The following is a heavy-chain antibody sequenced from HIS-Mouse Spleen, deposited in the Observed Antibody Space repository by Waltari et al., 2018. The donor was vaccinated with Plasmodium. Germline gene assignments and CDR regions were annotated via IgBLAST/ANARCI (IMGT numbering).Heavy chain of an antibody. D-gene: IGHD6-13*01. Sequence: QVQLVQSGDEVKKPGASVKVSCKAYGYTFTGYYMHWVRQARGTGIEWMGWINPNSGGTNYAQKFQGRVTMTRDTSISTAYMELSRLRSDDTAVYYCARVLGYKAAAGTFVEYFQHWGQGTLVTVSS. V-gene: IGHV1-2*02. CDR2: INPNSGGT. J-gene: IGHJ1*01. CDR1: GYTFTGYY. CDR3: ARVLGYKAAAGTFVEYFQH.